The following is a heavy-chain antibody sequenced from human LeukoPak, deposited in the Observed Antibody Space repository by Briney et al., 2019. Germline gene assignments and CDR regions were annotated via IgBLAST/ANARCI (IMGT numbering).Heavy chain of an antibody. CDR1: GGSISSYY. V-gene: IGHV4-4*09. Sequence: PETLSLTCTVSGGSISSYYWIWFRPPPGKGLELIGYLYTSGSTNYKPSLKRRVTISVDKSQNQFSLKLSSVTAADTAVYYCARRGYSQTGYYYYYMDVWGKGTTVTVSS. D-gene: IGHD5-18*01. CDR3: ARRGYSQTGYYYYYMDV. J-gene: IGHJ6*03. CDR2: LYTSGST.